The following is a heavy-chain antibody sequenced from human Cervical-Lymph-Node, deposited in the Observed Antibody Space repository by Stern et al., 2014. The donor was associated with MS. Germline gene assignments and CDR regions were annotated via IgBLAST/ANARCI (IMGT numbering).Heavy chain of an antibody. CDR3: ARDGSSGWYPIDY. CDR1: GLSLSTHR. Sequence: EVKLVESGGGLVQPGGTLRLTCAVFGLSLSTHRTSCVRLPPAKWKERVANIVQDGSKTYYVDSVKVRFTISRDNAKKSLYLQMNSLRAEDTAFYYCARDGSSGWYPIDYWGQGTLVTVSS. V-gene: IGHV3-7*01. D-gene: IGHD6-13*01. CDR2: IVQDGSKT. J-gene: IGHJ4*02.